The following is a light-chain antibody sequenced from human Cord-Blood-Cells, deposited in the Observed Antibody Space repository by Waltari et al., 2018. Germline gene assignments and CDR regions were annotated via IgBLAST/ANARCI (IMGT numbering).Light chain of an antibody. V-gene: IGKV3-15*01. CDR1: QSVSSN. CDR2: GAS. CDR3: QQYNNWPFT. Sequence: EILMTQSPSTLSVSPGERATLSCRASQSVSSNLAWYQQKHGQAPRLLIYGASTRATGIPARFSGSGSGTEFTLTISSLQSEDFAVYYCQQYNNWPFTFGPGTKVDIK. J-gene: IGKJ3*01.